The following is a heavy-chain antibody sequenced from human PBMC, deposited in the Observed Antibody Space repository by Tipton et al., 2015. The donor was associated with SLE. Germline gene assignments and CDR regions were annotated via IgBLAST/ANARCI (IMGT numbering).Heavy chain of an antibody. CDR3: ARGDRGSQGAFDI. CDR2: IYHSGST. CDR1: GGSISSGGYS. D-gene: IGHD3-10*01. Sequence: LSLTCAVSGGSISSGGYSWSWIRQPPGKGLEWIGYIYHSGSTYYNPSLKSRVTISVDRSKNQFSLKLSSVTAADTAVYYCARGDRGSQGAFDIWGQGTMVTVSS. V-gene: IGHV4-30-2*01. J-gene: IGHJ3*02.